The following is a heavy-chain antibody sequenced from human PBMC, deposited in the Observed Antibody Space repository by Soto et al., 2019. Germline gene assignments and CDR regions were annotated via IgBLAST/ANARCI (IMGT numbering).Heavy chain of an antibody. Sequence: QVQLVESGGGVVQPGKSLRLSCAASGFTFSNYGMHWVRQAPGKGREWVAVIWYDGSNKYYADSVKGRFTISRDNSKNTLNLHLNSLRAEDTAVYYCARGFWYRSGWDHDYWGQGTLVTVSS. CDR3: ARGFWYRSGWDHDY. CDR2: IWYDGSNK. CDR1: GFTFSNYG. V-gene: IGHV3-33*01. D-gene: IGHD6-19*01. J-gene: IGHJ4*02.